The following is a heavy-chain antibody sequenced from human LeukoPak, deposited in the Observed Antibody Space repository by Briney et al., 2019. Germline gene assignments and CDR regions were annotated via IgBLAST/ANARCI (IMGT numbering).Heavy chain of an antibody. Sequence: GGSLRLSCGASGFTFSSYGMHWVRQAPGKGLEWVALIWHDGTNKYYADSVKGRFTISRDNSKNTLYLQMNSLRAEDTAVYYCAKDPGKDYYYYGMDVWGQGTTVTVSS. CDR1: GFTFSSYG. CDR2: IWHDGTNK. CDR3: AKDPGKDYYYYGMDV. V-gene: IGHV3-30*02. J-gene: IGHJ6*02.